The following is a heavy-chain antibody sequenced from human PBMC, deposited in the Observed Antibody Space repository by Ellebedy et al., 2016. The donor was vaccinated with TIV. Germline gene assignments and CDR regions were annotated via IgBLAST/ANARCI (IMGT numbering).Heavy chain of an antibody. CDR2: IKQDESEK. Sequence: PGGSLRLSCAASGFTFSSYWMSWVRQAPGKGLEWVANIKQDESEKYYVGSVKGRFTVSRDNAENSLYLQMNSLRADDSAAYYCARAGRPLDYWGQGTLVTVSS. D-gene: IGHD3-10*01. V-gene: IGHV3-7*04. CDR3: ARAGRPLDY. CDR1: GFTFSSYW. J-gene: IGHJ4*02.